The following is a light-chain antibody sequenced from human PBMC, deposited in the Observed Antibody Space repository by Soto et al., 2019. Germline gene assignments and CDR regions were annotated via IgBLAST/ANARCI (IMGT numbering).Light chain of an antibody. V-gene: IGKV3-15*01. CDR2: GAS. Sequence: QGPGPECVATVERVAVSCSVSQSVSSNLAWYQQKPGQAPRLLIYGASTRATDIPARFSGSESGTEFTLTISGLPSEDFAVYDCQEYKNWPPIACAQGTRLEIK. CDR1: QSVSSN. CDR3: QEYKNWPPIA. J-gene: IGKJ5*01.